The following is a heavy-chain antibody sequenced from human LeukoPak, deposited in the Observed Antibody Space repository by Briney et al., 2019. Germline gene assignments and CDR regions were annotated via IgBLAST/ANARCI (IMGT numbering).Heavy chain of an antibody. V-gene: IGHV1-69*13. D-gene: IGHD3-3*01. J-gene: IGHJ6*02. CDR1: GGTFSGYA. CDR3: ARALGITIFGVVIMGQYYYYGMDV. Sequence: SVKVSCKASGGTFSGYAISWVRQAPGQGLEWMGGIIPIFGTANYAQKFQGRVTITADESTSTAYMELSSLRSEDTAVYYCARALGITIFGVVIMGQYYYYGMDVWGQGTTVTVSS. CDR2: IIPIFGTA.